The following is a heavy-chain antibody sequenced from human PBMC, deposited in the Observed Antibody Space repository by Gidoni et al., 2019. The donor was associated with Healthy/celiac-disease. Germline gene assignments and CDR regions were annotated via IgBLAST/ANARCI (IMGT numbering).Heavy chain of an antibody. CDR1: GGSISSSSYY. D-gene: IGHD3-10*01. CDR3: ARSIIMVRGVIDWFDP. V-gene: IGHV4-39*01. CDR2: IYYSGST. J-gene: IGHJ5*02. Sequence: QLQLQESGPGLVKPSETLSLTCTVSGGSISSSSYYWGWIRQPPGKGLEWIGSIYYSGSTYYNPSLKSRVTISVDTSKNQFSLKLSSVTAADTAVYYCARSIIMVRGVIDWFDPWGQGTLVTVSS.